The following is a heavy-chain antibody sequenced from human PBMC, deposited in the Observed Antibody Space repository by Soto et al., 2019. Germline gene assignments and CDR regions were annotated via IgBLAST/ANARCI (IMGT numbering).Heavy chain of an antibody. V-gene: IGHV3-53*01. CDR3: TRDAPGERTYYFYYYGMDV. J-gene: IGHJ6*02. CDR2: IYSGGKT. Sequence: PGGSLRLSCAASGLSVSTNFMSWVRQAPGKGLEWLAVIYSGGKTFYADSVKGRFTISKDNSKNTLSLQMNSLRAEDTAVYYCTRDAPGERTYYFYYYGMDVWGQGTTVTAP. CDR1: GLSVSTNF.